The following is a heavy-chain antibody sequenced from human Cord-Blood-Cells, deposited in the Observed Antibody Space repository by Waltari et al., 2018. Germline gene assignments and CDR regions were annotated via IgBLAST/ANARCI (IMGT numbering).Heavy chain of an antibody. CDR3: ARATSRSSSWYRTFDI. CDR1: GGTFSSYA. CDR2: IIPTFGTA. D-gene: IGHD6-13*01. Sequence: QVQLVQSGAEVKKPGSSVKVSCKASGGTFSSYAISWVRQAPGQGVEWMGGIIPTFGTANYAQKFQGRVTITADESTSTAYMELSSLRSEDTAVYYCARATSRSSSWYRTFDIWGQGTMVTVSS. V-gene: IGHV1-69*01. J-gene: IGHJ3*02.